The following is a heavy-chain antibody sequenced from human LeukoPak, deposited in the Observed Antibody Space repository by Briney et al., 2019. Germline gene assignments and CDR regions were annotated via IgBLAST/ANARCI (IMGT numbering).Heavy chain of an antibody. CDR1: GFTSSSYW. V-gene: IGHV3-7*05. Sequence: PGGSPRLSCAASGFTSSSYWMSWVRQAPGKGVEWVANIKEDGSQKYYVDSVKGRFTISRDNAKNSLFLQMNSLRAEDTALYFCARPIGNGYFDYWGQGTLVTVSS. CDR3: ARPIGNGYFDY. J-gene: IGHJ4*02. CDR2: IKEDGSQK. D-gene: IGHD2-8*01.